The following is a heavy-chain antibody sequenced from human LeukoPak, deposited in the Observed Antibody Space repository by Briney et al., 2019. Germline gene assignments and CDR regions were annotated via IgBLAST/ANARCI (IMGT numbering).Heavy chain of an antibody. CDR2: ISSSGSTI. CDR3: ARDPPGGVLDY. J-gene: IGHJ4*02. CDR1: GFTFSSYE. Sequence: GGSLRLSCAASGFTFSSYEMNWVRQAPGKGLDWVSYISSSGSTIYYADSVKGRFTISRDNAKNSLYLQMNSLRAEDTAVYYCARDPPGGVLDYWGQGTLVTVSS. V-gene: IGHV3-48*03. D-gene: IGHD3-16*01.